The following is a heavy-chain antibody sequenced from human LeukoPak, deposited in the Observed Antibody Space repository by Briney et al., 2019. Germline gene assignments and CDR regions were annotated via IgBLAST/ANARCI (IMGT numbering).Heavy chain of an antibody. V-gene: IGHV3-33*01. CDR2: IWYDGSNK. D-gene: IGHD6-6*01. CDR3: ASALSARQTNQFDY. CDR1: GLTFSSYG. J-gene: IGHJ4*02. Sequence: GRSLRLSFAASGLTFSSYGMHWGRQAPGKGLEWGAVIWYDGSNKYYADSVKGRFTISRDNSKNTLYLQMNSLRAEDTAVYYCASALSARQTNQFDYWGQGTLVTVSS.